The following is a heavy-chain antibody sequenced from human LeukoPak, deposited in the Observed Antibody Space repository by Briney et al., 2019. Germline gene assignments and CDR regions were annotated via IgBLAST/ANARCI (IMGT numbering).Heavy chain of an antibody. CDR3: ARDRRIAVTEGYFQH. J-gene: IGHJ1*01. D-gene: IGHD6-19*01. CDR2: IIPIFGTA. V-gene: IGHV1-69*13. Sequence: ASVKVSCKASGFTFTSYDINWVRQAPGQGLEWMGGIIPIFGTANYAQKFQGRVTITADESTSTAYMELSSLRSEDTAVYYCARDRRIAVTEGYFQHWGQGTLVTVSS. CDR1: GFTFTSYD.